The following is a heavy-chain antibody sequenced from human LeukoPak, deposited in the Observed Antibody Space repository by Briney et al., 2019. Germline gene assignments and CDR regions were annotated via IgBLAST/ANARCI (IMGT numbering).Heavy chain of an antibody. CDR2: ISSSSIYI. CDR1: GFTFSRHS. D-gene: IGHD5-18*01. V-gene: IGHV3-21*01. Sequence: PGGSLRLSCAASGFTFSRHSMNWVRQAPGEGREWGSSISSSSIYIYYADSVKGRFTISRDNAKNSLYLQMNSLRAEDTAVYYCARGGDNYGYNFDYWGQGTLVTVSS. CDR3: ARGGDNYGYNFDY. J-gene: IGHJ4*02.